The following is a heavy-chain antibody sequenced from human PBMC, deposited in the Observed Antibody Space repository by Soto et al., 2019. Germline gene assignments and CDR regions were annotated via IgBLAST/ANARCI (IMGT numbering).Heavy chain of an antibody. CDR2: ISSSSSYI. V-gene: IGHV3-21*01. D-gene: IGHD3-9*01. J-gene: IGHJ4*02. Sequence: GGSLRLSCAASGFTFSSYSMNWVRQAPGKGLEWVSSISSSSSYIYCADSVKGRFTISRDNAKNSLYLQMNSLRAEDTAVYYCARVSRYFDWLLSYLDYWGQGTLVTVSS. CDR3: ARVSRYFDWLLSYLDY. CDR1: GFTFSSYS.